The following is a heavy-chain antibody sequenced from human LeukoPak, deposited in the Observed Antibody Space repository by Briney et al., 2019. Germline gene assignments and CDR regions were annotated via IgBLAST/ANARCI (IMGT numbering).Heavy chain of an antibody. Sequence: GGSLRLSRAASGFTFSSYALSWVSQAPGKGLEWVSAISGSGGSTYYADSVKGRFTISRDNSKNTLYLQMNSLRAEDTAVYYCATDRTVTPLWGQGTLVTVSS. CDR3: ATDRTVTPL. J-gene: IGHJ4*02. CDR2: ISGSGGST. V-gene: IGHV3-23*01. D-gene: IGHD4-17*01. CDR1: GFTFSSYA.